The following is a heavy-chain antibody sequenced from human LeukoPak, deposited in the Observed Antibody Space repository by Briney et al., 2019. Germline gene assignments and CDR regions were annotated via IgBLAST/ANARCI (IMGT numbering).Heavy chain of an antibody. CDR2: IKLDGSEK. CDR1: GFSFGKYW. J-gene: IGHJ4*02. Sequence: GGSLRLSCVASGFSFGKYWMSWVRQAPGKGLEWVANIKLDGSEKNYVDSVKGRFTTSRDNTKNSLYLQMNSLRAEDTAVFYCARDQYDTWSRRGNFDSWGQGTLVIVSS. CDR3: ARDQYDTWSRRGNFDS. V-gene: IGHV3-7*03. D-gene: IGHD3/OR15-3a*01.